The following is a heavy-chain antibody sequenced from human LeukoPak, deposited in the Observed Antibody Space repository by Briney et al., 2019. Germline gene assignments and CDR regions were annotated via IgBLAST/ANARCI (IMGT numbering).Heavy chain of an antibody. CDR1: GINFSIYW. V-gene: IGHV3-74*01. D-gene: IGHD6-13*01. Sequence: GGSLRLSCAASGINFSIYWMHWVRQAPGKGLVWVSRINSDGSDTSYADSVKGRFTISRDNSKNTLYLQMNSLRAEDTAVYYCAKVRAAAALFDYWGQGTLVTVSS. CDR2: INSDGSDT. CDR3: AKVRAAAALFDY. J-gene: IGHJ4*02.